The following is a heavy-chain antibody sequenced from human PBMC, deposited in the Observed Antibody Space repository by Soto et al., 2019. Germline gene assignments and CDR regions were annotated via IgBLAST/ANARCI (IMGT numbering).Heavy chain of an antibody. CDR2: IYYTGNN. V-gene: IGHV4-30-4*01. Sequence: SETLSLTCTVSGDSISSPHYYWTWIRQPPGKGLEWVGYIYYTGNNFYNPALKSRVAMSVDPSTNQFSLKLASVTDADTAVYFCAREPKQNYDSSPWNGGFDPWGPGTLVTVSS. D-gene: IGHD3-22*01. J-gene: IGHJ5*02. CDR1: GDSISSPHYY. CDR3: AREPKQNYDSSPWNGGFDP.